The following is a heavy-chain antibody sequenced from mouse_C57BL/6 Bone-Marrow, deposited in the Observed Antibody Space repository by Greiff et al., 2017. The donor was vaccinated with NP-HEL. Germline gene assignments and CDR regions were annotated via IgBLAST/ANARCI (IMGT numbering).Heavy chain of an antibody. CDR2: INYDGSST. V-gene: IGHV5-16*01. J-gene: IGHJ3*01. D-gene: IGHD1-1*01. CDR1: GFTFSDYY. CDR3: ARDDWDYGTPFAY. Sequence: DVHLVESEGGLVQPGSSMKLSCTASGFTFSDYYMAWVRQVPEKGLEWVANINYDGSSTYYLDSLKSRFIISRDNAKNILYLQMSSLKSEDTATYYCARDDWDYGTPFAYWGQGTLVTVSA.